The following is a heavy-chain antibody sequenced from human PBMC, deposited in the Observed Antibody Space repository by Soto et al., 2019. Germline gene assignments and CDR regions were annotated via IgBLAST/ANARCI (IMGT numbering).Heavy chain of an antibody. J-gene: IGHJ4*02. CDR2: ISWNSGSI. CDR3: AKDIRVESSGVGPFDY. D-gene: IGHD6-19*01. Sequence: EVQLVESGGGLVQPGRSLRLSCAASGFTFDDYAMHWVRQAPGKGLEWVSGISWNSGSIGYADSVKGRFTISRDNAKNSLYLQMNSLRAEDTALYYCAKDIRVESSGVGPFDYWGQGTLVTVSS. V-gene: IGHV3-9*01. CDR1: GFTFDDYA.